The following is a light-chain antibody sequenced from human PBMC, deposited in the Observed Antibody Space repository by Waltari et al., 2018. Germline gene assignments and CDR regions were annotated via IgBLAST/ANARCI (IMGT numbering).Light chain of an antibody. CDR3: QQSYSSLTWT. CDR2: AAS. CDR1: QSISNY. Sequence: DIQMTQSPSSLSASVGDRITISCRASQSISNYLNWYQQTPGKAPKLLIYAASSLQSGVPSRFSGSGSVTHFTLTISSLQPEDFATYYCQQSYSSLTWTFGQGTKVEIK. V-gene: IGKV1-39*01. J-gene: IGKJ1*01.